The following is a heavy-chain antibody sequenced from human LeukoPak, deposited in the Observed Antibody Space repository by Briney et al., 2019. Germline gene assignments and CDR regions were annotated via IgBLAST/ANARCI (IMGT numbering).Heavy chain of an antibody. D-gene: IGHD6-19*01. CDR1: GGSISSYY. V-gene: IGHV4-4*07. CDR2: IYTSGST. Sequence: SETLSLTCTVSGGSISSYYWSWIRQPAGKGLEWIGRIYTSGSTNYNPSLKSRVTMSVDTSKNQFSLKLSSVTAADTAVYYCARRARRGGIAVAGTGAFDYWGQGTLVTVSS. J-gene: IGHJ4*02. CDR3: ARRARRGGIAVAGTGAFDY.